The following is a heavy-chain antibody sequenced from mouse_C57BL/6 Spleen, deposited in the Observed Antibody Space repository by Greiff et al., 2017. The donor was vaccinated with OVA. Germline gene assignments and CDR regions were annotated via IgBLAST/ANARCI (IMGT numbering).Heavy chain of an antibody. CDR3: ARELLRDFDD. J-gene: IGHJ1*03. Sequence: EVQLQQSGPELVKPGASVKMSCKASGYTFTDYNMHWVKQSHGKSLEWIGYINTNNGGTIYNQKFKGKATLTVNKSSSTAYMELRSLTSEDSAVLYCARELLRDFDDWGKGTTLTVSS. V-gene: IGHV1-22*01. CDR1: GYTFTDYN. D-gene: IGHD2-12*01. CDR2: INTNNGGT.